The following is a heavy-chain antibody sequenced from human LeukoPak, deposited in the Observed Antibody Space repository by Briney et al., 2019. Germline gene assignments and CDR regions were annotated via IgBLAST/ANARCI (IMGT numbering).Heavy chain of an antibody. D-gene: IGHD2-2*01. J-gene: IGHJ4*02. V-gene: IGHV3-15*01. CDR3: ARGLCSSTSCYQGPFDF. CDR1: GFIFSSAW. Sequence: GGSLRLSCAASGFIFSSAWMTWVRQAPGKGLEWVGHIKNKSNGETTDYAAPVKGRFIISRDDSKNTLYLQMNSLRTEDTAVYYCARGLCSSTSCYQGPFDFWGQGTLVTVS. CDR2: IKNKSNGETT.